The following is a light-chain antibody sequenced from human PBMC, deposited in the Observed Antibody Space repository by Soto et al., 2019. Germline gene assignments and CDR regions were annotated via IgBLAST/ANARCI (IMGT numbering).Light chain of an antibody. CDR3: QHCDMWPIT. V-gene: IGKV3-11*01. Sequence: EFVLTQSPATLSLSPGERATLSCRASQSVSSYLALYQQKPGQAPRLLIYDASNRATGIPARFSGTGSGTDFTLTINSLEPEDCAVYYCQHCDMWPITFGQGARLDIK. CDR2: DAS. CDR1: QSVSSY. J-gene: IGKJ5*01.